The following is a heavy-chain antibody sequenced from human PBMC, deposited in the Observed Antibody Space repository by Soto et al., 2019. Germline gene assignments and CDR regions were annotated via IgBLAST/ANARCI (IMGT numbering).Heavy chain of an antibody. CDR2: ISYDGSLQ. CDR1: GFAFSRYG. CDR3: VSDRGYGHASVPYS. Sequence: QAQLVESGGGVVKPGRSLRLSCAASGFAFSRYGMHWVRQAPGTGLEWVAVISYDGSLQHYADSVKGRFTISRDNSKNMVLLQMSSLRAEDTAVYYCVSDRGYGHASVPYSWGQGTLVSVSS. V-gene: IGHV3-30*03. D-gene: IGHD5-18*01. J-gene: IGHJ4*02.